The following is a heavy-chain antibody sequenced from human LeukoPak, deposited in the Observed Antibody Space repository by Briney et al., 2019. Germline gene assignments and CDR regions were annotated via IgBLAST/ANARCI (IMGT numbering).Heavy chain of an antibody. CDR2: IYPGDSDT. D-gene: IGHD5-24*01. J-gene: IGHJ4*02. CDR3: ARHGSGRTGYNYQDY. Sequence: ESLKISCKGPGYSFTNYWIGWVRPMPGKGLEWVGIIYPGDSDTRYSPSFQDQVTISADKTTSTAYLQWSSLKASDTAMYYCARHGSGRTGYNYQDYWGQGTLVTVSS. CDR1: GYSFTNYW. V-gene: IGHV5-51*01.